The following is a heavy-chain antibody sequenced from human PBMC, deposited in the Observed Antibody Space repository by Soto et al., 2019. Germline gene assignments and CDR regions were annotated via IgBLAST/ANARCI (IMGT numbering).Heavy chain of an antibody. J-gene: IGHJ3*01. CDR3: AKGFIVVVTAIRPDDNFDV. CDR1: GFTFNTYA. V-gene: IGHV3-23*01. CDR2: ISGSGGTT. D-gene: IGHD2-21*02. Sequence: GGSLRLSCAASGFTFNTYAMNWVRQAPGKGLEWVASISGSGGTTYYADSVKGRFTASRDTSKNTLFLQMNSLSAEDTAVYYCAKGFIVVVTAIRPDDNFDVWGQGTMVTVSS.